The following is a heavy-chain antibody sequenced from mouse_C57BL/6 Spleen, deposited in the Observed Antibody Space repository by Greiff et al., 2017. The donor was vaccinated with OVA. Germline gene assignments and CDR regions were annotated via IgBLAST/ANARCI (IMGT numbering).Heavy chain of an antibody. Sequence: QVQLQQPGAELVKPGASVKMSCKASGYTFTSYWITWVKQRPGQGLEWIGDIYPGSGSTNYNEKFKSKATLTVDTSSSTAYMQLSSLTSEDSAVYYCARGGDGYYVRYAMDYWGQGTSVTVSS. CDR1: GYTFTSYW. CDR2: IYPGSGST. D-gene: IGHD2-3*01. V-gene: IGHV1-55*01. CDR3: ARGGDGYYVRYAMDY. J-gene: IGHJ4*01.